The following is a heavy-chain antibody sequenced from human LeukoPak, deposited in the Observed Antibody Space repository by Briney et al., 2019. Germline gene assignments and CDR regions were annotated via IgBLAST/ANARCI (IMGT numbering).Heavy chain of an antibody. Sequence: GSSVKASCKASGGTFSSYAISWVRQAPGQGLEWMGRIIPILGIANYAQKFQGRVTITADKSTSTAYMELSSLRSEDTAVYYCARDRVVTASPFDYWGQGTLVTVSS. D-gene: IGHD2-21*02. CDR3: ARDRVVTASPFDY. J-gene: IGHJ4*02. CDR1: GGTFSSYA. CDR2: IIPILGIA. V-gene: IGHV1-69*04.